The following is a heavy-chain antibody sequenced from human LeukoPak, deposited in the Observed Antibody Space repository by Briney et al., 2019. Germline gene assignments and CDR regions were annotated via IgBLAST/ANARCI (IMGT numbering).Heavy chain of an antibody. D-gene: IGHD1-14*01. J-gene: IGHJ4*02. V-gene: IGHV3-23*01. Sequence: GGSLRLSCAASGFNFSSYAMSLVRQAAGKGLELVSAISGSGGSTYYADSVKGRFTISRDNSKNTLYLQMNGLRAEDTAVYYCAKGGPTKYSTGPFDYWGQGTLVTVSS. CDR2: ISGSGGST. CDR3: AKGGPTKYSTGPFDY. CDR1: GFNFSSYA.